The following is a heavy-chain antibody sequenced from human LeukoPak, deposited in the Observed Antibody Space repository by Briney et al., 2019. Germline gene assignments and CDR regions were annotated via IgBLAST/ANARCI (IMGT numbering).Heavy chain of an antibody. D-gene: IGHD6-19*01. J-gene: IGHJ4*02. Sequence: PSETLSLTCAVYGGSFSGYYWSWIRQPPGKGLEWIGEINHSGSTNYNPSLKSRVTISVDTSKNQFSLKLSSVTAADTAVYYCARGDSKQWLVRGGGNYFDYWGQGTLVTVSS. CDR2: INHSGST. V-gene: IGHV4-34*01. CDR3: ARGDSKQWLVRGGGNYFDY. CDR1: GGSFSGYY.